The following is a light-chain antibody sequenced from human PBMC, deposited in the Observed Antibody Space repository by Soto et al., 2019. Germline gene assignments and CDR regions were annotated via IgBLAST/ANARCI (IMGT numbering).Light chain of an antibody. CDR2: AAS. J-gene: IGKJ4*02. CDR3: QKYYFAPLT. CDR1: PDIGHY. Sequence: DIQLTQSPSSLSASVGDRITITCRPSPDIGHYLAWYQHQPGKAPKLLIYAASTLQSGVPTRFSGSGSGTEFKLTISSLLPEDAATYSCQKYYFAPLTFGGGTKVEIK. V-gene: IGKV1-27*01.